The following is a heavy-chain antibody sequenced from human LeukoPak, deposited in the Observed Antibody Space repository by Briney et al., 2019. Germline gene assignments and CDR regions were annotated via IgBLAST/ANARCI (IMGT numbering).Heavy chain of an antibody. CDR3: ARHYYDTSSGMDV. V-gene: IGHV5-10-1*01. CDR2: IDPSDSYT. D-gene: IGHD3-22*01. J-gene: IGHJ6*02. CDR1: GYSFTSYW. Sequence: GESLKIYCKGSGYSFTSYWISWVRQMPGKGLEWMGRIDPSDSYTNYRPSFQGHVTISADKSISTAYLQWSSLKASDTAMYYCARHYYDTSSGMDVWGQGTTVTVSS.